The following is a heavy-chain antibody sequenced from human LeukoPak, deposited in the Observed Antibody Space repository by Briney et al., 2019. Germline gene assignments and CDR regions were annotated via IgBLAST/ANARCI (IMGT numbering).Heavy chain of an antibody. CDR2: IYYSGST. Sequence: SEALSLTCTVSGVSISSYYWSWIRQPPGKGLEWIGYIYYSGSTNYSPSLKSRVTISLDTSKNQFSLKLSSVTAADTAVYYCARHDDSSWYYAFDVWGQGTMVTVSS. CDR1: GVSISSYY. J-gene: IGHJ3*01. CDR3: ARHDDSSWYYAFDV. D-gene: IGHD6-13*01. V-gene: IGHV4-59*08.